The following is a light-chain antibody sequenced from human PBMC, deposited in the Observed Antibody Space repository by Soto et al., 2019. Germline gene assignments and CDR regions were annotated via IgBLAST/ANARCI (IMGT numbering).Light chain of an antibody. J-gene: IGKJ4*01. V-gene: IGKV3-20*01. Sequence: EIVLTQSPGTLSLSPGERATLSCRASQSVSRSNFAWYQQKPGQAPRLPIYGASSRATGIPDRFSGAGSGTDFTLSINRLEPEDFAVYYCQHYDTSLTFGGGTKVEL. CDR1: QSVSRSN. CDR3: QHYDTSLT. CDR2: GAS.